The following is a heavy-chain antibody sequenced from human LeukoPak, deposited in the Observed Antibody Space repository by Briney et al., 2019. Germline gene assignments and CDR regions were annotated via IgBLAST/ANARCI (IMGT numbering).Heavy chain of an antibody. J-gene: IGHJ4*02. CDR3: AREPDY. V-gene: IGHV4-31*03. CDR1: GDSFSSGRYY. CDR2: IYYSGSA. Sequence: PSQTLSLTCTVSGDSFSSGRYYWRWTRQLPGKGLEWIGCIYYSGSAYYNPSLQSRVVISVDTSKNQFSLKLRSATAADTAVYYCAREPDYWGQGTLVTVSS.